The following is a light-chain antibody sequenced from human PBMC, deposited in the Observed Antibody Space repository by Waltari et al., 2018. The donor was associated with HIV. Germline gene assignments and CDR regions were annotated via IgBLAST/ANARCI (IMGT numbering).Light chain of an antibody. Sequence: EVVMTQSPATLSVSPGERATLSCRASQGVSINLAWHQQKPGQAPRLLIYGASTRATGIPARFSGGGAGTEFTLTISSLQSEDFAVYYCQQYNDWPLTFGGGTKVEIK. J-gene: IGKJ4*01. CDR3: QQYNDWPLT. CDR2: GAS. CDR1: QGVSIN. V-gene: IGKV3-15*01.